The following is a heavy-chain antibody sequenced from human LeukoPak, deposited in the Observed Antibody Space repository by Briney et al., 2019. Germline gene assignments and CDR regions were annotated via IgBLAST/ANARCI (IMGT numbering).Heavy chain of an antibody. Sequence: PSETLSLTCTVSGGSISSFYWGWIRQPPGKGLEWIGYIYNSGSTDYNPSLKSRVTISVDTSKNQFSLKLSSVTAADTAVYYCARDRITMVRGVRGWFDPWGQGTLVTVSS. CDR2: IYNSGST. J-gene: IGHJ5*02. CDR1: GGSISSFY. D-gene: IGHD3-10*01. CDR3: ARDRITMVRGVRGWFDP. V-gene: IGHV4-59*12.